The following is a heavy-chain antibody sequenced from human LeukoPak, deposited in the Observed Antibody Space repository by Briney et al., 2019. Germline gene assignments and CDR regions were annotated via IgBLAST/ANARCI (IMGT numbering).Heavy chain of an antibody. Sequence: GGSLRLSCAASGFTFSSYAMSWVRQAPGKGLEWVSAISGSGDSTYYGDSVKGRFTISRDNSKNTLYLQMNSLRAEDAAVYYCAKTRPLDSSSWSHGDYWGQGTLVTVSS. D-gene: IGHD6-13*01. J-gene: IGHJ4*02. CDR3: AKTRPLDSSSWSHGDY. CDR2: ISGSGDST. CDR1: GFTFSSYA. V-gene: IGHV3-23*01.